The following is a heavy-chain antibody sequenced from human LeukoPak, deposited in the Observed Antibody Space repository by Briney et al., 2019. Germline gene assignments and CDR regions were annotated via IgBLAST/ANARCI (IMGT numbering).Heavy chain of an antibody. CDR1: GFIFSTSW. D-gene: IGHD5-18*01. Sequence: GGSLRLSCAASGFIFSTSWMTWVRQAPGKGLEWVANINLDGSEKYYVDSVKGRFTISRDNAKNSLYLQMNSLRAEDTAVYYCARVGYSYGFHYYYMDVWGKGTTVTVSS. J-gene: IGHJ6*03. CDR3: ARVGYSYGFHYYYMDV. CDR2: INLDGSEK. V-gene: IGHV3-7*01.